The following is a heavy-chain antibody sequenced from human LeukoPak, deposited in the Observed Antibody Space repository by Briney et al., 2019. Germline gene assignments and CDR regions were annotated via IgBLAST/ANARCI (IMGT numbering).Heavy chain of an antibody. J-gene: IGHJ4*02. CDR3: ARRQSNQYDY. CDR2: ISSDGGST. Sequence: GGSLRLSCAPSGFTFSSYAMYWVRQAPGVGLEYVSAISSDGGSTYYANSVKGRFTVSRDNSKNTLYLQMGSLGPEEMAVYYCARRQSNQYDYWGQGTLVTVSS. D-gene: IGHD4-11*01. CDR1: GFTFSSYA. V-gene: IGHV3-64*01.